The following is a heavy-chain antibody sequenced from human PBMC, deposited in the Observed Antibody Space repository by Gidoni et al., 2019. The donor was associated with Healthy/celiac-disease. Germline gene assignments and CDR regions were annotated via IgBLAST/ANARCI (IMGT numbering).Heavy chain of an antibody. V-gene: IGHV4-31*03. D-gene: IGHD2-2*02. Sequence: QVQLQESGPGLVKPSQTLSLTCTVSGGSISSGGYYWSWIRQHPGKGLEWIGYIYYSGSTYYNPSLKSRVTISVDTSKNQFSLKLSSVTAADTAVYYCARDKAEFLADCSSTSCYNGYYYYMDVWGKGTTVTVSS. CDR3: ARDKAEFLADCSSTSCYNGYYYYMDV. J-gene: IGHJ6*03. CDR1: GGSISSGGYY. CDR2: IYYSGST.